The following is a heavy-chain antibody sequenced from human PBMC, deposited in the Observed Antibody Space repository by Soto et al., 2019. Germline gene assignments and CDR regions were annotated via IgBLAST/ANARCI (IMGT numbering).Heavy chain of an antibody. J-gene: IGHJ4*02. CDR1: GSSISSYY. D-gene: IGHD3-10*01. CDR2: IYYSGST. V-gene: IGHV4-59*01. CDR3: ARVHGSGNFDD. Sequence: SETLSLTCTVSGSSISSYYWSWIRQPPGKGLEWIGYIYYSGSTNYNPSLKSRVTISVDTSKNQFSLKLSPVTAADTAVDYCARVHGSGNFDDWGKGTLVTVAS.